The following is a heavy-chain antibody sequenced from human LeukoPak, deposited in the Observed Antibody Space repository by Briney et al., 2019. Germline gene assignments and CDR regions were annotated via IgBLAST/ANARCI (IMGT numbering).Heavy chain of an antibody. Sequence: SETLSLTCTVSGGSISSSSYYWGWIRQPPGKGLEWIGSIYYSGSTYYNPSLKSRVTISVDTSKNQFSLKLSSVTAADTAVYYCARDYYDSSSYYWDAFDIWGQGTMVTVSS. CDR1: GGSISSSSYY. D-gene: IGHD3-22*01. CDR2: IYYSGST. J-gene: IGHJ3*02. CDR3: ARDYYDSSSYYWDAFDI. V-gene: IGHV4-39*02.